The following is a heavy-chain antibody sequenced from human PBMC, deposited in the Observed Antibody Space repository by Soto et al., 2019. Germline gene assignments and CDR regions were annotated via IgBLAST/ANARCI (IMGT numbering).Heavy chain of an antibody. J-gene: IGHJ6*02. CDR2: ISSSGSTI. V-gene: IGHV3-11*01. D-gene: IGHD1-7*01. CDR3: ARDQYNWNYVEYYGMDV. CDR1: GFTFSDYY. Sequence: PGGSLRLSCAASGFTFSDYYMSWIRQAPGKGLEWVSYISSSGSTIYYADSVKGRFTISRDNAKNSLYLQMNSLRAEDTAVYYCARDQYNWNYVEYYGMDVWGQGTTVTVSS.